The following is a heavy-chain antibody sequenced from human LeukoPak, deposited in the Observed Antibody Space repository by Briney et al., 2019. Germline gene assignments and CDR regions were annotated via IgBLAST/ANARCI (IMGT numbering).Heavy chain of an antibody. CDR1: GGTFSSYA. D-gene: IGHD6-13*01. J-gene: IGHJ6*02. Sequence: SVKVSCTASGGTFSSYAISWVRQAPGQGLEWMGGIIPIFGTANYAQKFQGRVTITADESTSTAYMELSSLRSEDTAVYYCAAGGGAAAGTFYYYAMYACGQGTTVTVSS. CDR2: IIPIFGTA. CDR3: AAGGGAAAGTFYYYAMYA. V-gene: IGHV1-69*13.